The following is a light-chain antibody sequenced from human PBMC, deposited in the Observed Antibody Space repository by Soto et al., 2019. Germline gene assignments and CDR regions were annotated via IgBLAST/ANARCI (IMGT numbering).Light chain of an antibody. V-gene: IGKV3-20*01. CDR2: GAS. CDR3: QQFSSYPLT. CDR1: QSVSSY. Sequence: PGERATLSCMASQSVSSYLAWYQQKPGQAPRLLIYGASNSATGIPDRFSGSGSGTDLTLTISRLEPEDFAVYYCQQFSSYPLTFGGGTKVDIK. J-gene: IGKJ4*01.